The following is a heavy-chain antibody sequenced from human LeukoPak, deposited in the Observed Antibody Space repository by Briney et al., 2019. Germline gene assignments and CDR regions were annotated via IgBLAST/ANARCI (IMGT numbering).Heavy chain of an antibody. Sequence: GESLKISCKGSGYNFTSYWIGWVRQMSGKGLEWMGIIHPGDSGIKYSPSFQGQVTISADKSIGTAYLQWSSLKASGTARYYCARRGVFNDFDYWGQGTLVTVSS. J-gene: IGHJ4*02. CDR3: ARRGVFNDFDY. V-gene: IGHV5-51*01. CDR1: GYNFTSYW. D-gene: IGHD3-10*01. CDR2: IHPGDSGI.